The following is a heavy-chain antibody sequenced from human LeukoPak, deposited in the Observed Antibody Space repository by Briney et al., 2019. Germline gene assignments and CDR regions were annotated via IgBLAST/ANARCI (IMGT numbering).Heavy chain of an antibody. Sequence: SETLSLTCAVYGGSFSGYYWSWIRQPPGKGPEWIGEINHTGNTNYDSSLKSRVTMSVDTSKNQFSLKLSSVTAADTAVYYCARDVHQQQRGLDSWGQGTLVTVSS. J-gene: IGHJ4*02. V-gene: IGHV4-34*01. CDR1: GGSFSGYY. D-gene: IGHD6-13*01. CDR2: INHTGNT. CDR3: ARDVHQQQRGLDS.